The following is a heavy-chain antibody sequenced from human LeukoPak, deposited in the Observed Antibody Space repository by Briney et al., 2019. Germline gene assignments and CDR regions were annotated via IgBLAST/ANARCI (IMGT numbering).Heavy chain of an antibody. V-gene: IGHV4-34*01. Sequence: SETLSLTCAVYGGSFSVYYWSWIRQPPGKGLEWIGEINHSGSTNYNPSLKSRVTISVDTSKNQFSLKLSSVTAADTAVYYCASFAAAPGGRDYWGQGTLVTVSS. J-gene: IGHJ4*02. D-gene: IGHD1-26*01. CDR2: INHSGST. CDR1: GGSFSVYY. CDR3: ASFAAAPGGRDY.